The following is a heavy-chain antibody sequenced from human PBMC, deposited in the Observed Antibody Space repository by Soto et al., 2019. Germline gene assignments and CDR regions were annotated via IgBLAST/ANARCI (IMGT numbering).Heavy chain of an antibody. V-gene: IGHV1-3*01. D-gene: IGHD3-22*01. CDR3: ARDWTHYDSSGPGDY. Sequence: ASLKVSCNASGYTFTSYPMHWVLHAPGQWLEWMGWINAGNGDTKYSQKFQGRVTITRDTSAITAYMELSSLRSEDTAVYYCARDWTHYDSSGPGDYWGQGTLVTVSS. CDR2: INAGNGDT. CDR1: GYTFTSYP. J-gene: IGHJ4*02.